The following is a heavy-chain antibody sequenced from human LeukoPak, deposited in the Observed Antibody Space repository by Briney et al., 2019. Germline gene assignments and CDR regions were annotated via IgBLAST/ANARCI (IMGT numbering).Heavy chain of an antibody. Sequence: SETLSLTCTVSGGSVSSGENYWSWIRQHPGKGLEWIGYISYSGSPYYNPSLKSRATISVDTSKNQFSLNLRSLTAADTAVYYCARDGGSGYFSGAFDIWGQGTMVTVSS. V-gene: IGHV4-31*03. D-gene: IGHD3-22*01. CDR1: GGSVSSGENY. CDR2: ISYSGSP. CDR3: ARDGGSGYFSGAFDI. J-gene: IGHJ3*02.